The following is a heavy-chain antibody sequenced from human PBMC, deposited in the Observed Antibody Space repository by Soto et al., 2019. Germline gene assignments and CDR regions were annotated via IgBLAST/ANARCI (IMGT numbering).Heavy chain of an antibody. D-gene: IGHD2-2*01. CDR1: GYTFTSYD. CDR3: ARSYCSSTSCRQLDV. CDR2: MNPNSGNT. Sequence: VKVSCKASGYTFTSYDINWVRQATGLGLEWMGWMNPNSGNTGYAQNFQGRVTMTRDTSINTAYMELSSLRSEDTAVYFCARSYCSSTSCRQLDVWGKGTTVTVSS. V-gene: IGHV1-8*01. J-gene: IGHJ6*04.